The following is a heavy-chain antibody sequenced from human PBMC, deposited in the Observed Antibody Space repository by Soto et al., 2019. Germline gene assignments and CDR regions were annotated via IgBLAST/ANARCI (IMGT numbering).Heavy chain of an antibody. J-gene: IGHJ6*02. CDR1: GGSISSGVYY. V-gene: IGHV4-31*03. Sequence: QVQLQESGPGRVKPSKTLSLTCTVSGGSISSGVYYWSWIRQHPGKGREWIGYIYYSGSTYYNPSLKSRVTISVDTSKNQFSLKLSSVTAADTAVYYCARVGRATIGRHGDYAWGQGTTVTVSS. CDR3: ARVGRATIGRHGDYA. D-gene: IGHD5-12*01. CDR2: IYYSGST.